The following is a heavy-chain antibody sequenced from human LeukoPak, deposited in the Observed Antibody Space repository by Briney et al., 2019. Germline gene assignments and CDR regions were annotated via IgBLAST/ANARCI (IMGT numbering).Heavy chain of an antibody. CDR1: GYTFTSYG. V-gene: IGHV1-2*02. Sequence: ASVKVSCKASGYTFTSYGISWVRQAPGQGLEWMGWINPNSGGTNYAQKFQGRVTMTRDTSISTAYMELSRLRSDDTAVYYCARATQDFWSGYYTPYYFDYWGQGTLVTVSS. D-gene: IGHD3-3*01. CDR2: INPNSGGT. J-gene: IGHJ4*02. CDR3: ARATQDFWSGYYTPYYFDY.